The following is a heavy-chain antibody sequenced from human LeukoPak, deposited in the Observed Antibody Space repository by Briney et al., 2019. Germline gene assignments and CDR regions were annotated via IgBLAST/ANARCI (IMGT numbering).Heavy chain of an antibody. Sequence: SGTLSLTCTVPGRSISSYYWGWIRQPPGRGLGWNGYIYYSGSTNHNPSLKSRVTLSVDTSKNQFSLKLPTVTAAHTAVYCWARGDYYDSSGYSRYYFDYWGQGTLVTVSS. V-gene: IGHV4-59*01. CDR2: IYYSGST. CDR1: GRSISSYY. D-gene: IGHD3-22*01. J-gene: IGHJ4*02. CDR3: ARGDYYDSSGYSRYYFDY.